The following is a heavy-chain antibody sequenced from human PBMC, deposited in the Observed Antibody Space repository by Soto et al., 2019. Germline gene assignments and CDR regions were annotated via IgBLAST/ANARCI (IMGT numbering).Heavy chain of an antibody. D-gene: IGHD2-2*01. CDR1: GFTFSDHY. V-gene: IGHV3-72*01. CDR2: TRYKANSYTT. Sequence: GGSLSLSCAASGFTFSDHYMDWARQAPGKGLEWVGRTRYKANSYTTEYAASVKGRFTISRDDSKNSLYLQMNSLRSEDPAVYYCARGSSPVDFDHWGQGTLVTVSS. J-gene: IGHJ4*02. CDR3: ARGSSPVDFDH.